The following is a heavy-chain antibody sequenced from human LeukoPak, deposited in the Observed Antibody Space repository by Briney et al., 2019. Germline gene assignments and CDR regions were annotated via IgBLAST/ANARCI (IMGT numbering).Heavy chain of an antibody. CDR1: AYTFTNYY. V-gene: IGHV1-2*02. CDR3: ARDRDYSNTERGFDY. CDR2: INPNRGET. J-gene: IGHJ4*02. D-gene: IGHD4-11*01. Sequence: ASVMVSCKTSAYTFTNYYIHWVRQAPGQGLEGMGWINPNRGETNSEQKFQGRVTMTGDTSISTAYMELRRVTSDDTAVYYCARDRDYSNTERGFDYWGQGTLVTVSS.